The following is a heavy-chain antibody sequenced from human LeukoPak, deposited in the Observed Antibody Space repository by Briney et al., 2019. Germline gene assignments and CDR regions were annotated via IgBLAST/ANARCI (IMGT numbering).Heavy chain of an antibody. Sequence: SETLSLTCTVSGGSISSSSYYWGWIRQPPGKGLEWIGSIYYSGSTYYNPSLKSRVTVSVDTSKNQFSLKLSSVTAADTAVYYCARERWLQVDYWGQGTLVTVSS. CDR1: GGSISSSSYY. D-gene: IGHD4-17*01. J-gene: IGHJ4*02. CDR3: ARERWLQVDY. V-gene: IGHV4-39*07. CDR2: IYYSGST.